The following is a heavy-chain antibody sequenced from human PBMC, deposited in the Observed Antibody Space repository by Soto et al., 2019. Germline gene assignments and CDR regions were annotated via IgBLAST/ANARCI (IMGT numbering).Heavy chain of an antibody. V-gene: IGHV4-34*02. D-gene: IGHD3-22*01. Sequence: QVQLQQWGAGLLKPSETLSHTCGVYGGSFSGFYWNWIRQTPGKGLEWIGEVNHTGSANYNPSLNRRVTISADTHTNQIALNLPWVTAADTAVYYCARRYYYEAEFHQWGQGSLVTVSS. CDR3: ARRYYYEAEFHQ. J-gene: IGHJ1*01. CDR1: GGSFSGFY. CDR2: VNHTGSA.